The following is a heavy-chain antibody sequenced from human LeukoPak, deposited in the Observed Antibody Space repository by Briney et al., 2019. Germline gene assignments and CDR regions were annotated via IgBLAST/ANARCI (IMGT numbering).Heavy chain of an antibody. D-gene: IGHD2-21*01. CDR3: ARSISNY. CDR1: GFRFNTYW. Sequence: GGSLRLSCAASGFRFNTYWMSWVRQAPGKGLEWVANIKQDGSEKYYVDSVKGRFTISRDNAKNSLYLQMNSLRAEDTAVYYCARSISNYWGQGTLVTVSS. V-gene: IGHV3-7*01. CDR2: IKQDGSEK. J-gene: IGHJ4*02.